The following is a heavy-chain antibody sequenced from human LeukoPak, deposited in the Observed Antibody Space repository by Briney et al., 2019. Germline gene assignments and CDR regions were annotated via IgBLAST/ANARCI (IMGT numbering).Heavy chain of an antibody. V-gene: IGHV4-59*01. J-gene: IGHJ3*02. Sequence: PSETLSLTCTVSGGSISSYYWSWIRQPPGKGLEWIGYIYYSGSTNYNPSLKSRVTISVDTSKNQFSLKLSSVTAADTAVYYCARGLRLGAFDIWGQGTMVTVSS. CDR3: ARGLRLGAFDI. CDR1: GGSISSYY. D-gene: IGHD4-11*01. CDR2: IYYSGST.